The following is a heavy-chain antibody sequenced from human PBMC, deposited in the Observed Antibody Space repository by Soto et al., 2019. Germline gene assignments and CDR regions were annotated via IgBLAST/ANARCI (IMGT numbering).Heavy chain of an antibody. J-gene: IGHJ3*02. CDR2: IWYDGSNK. CDR1: GFTFSSYG. V-gene: IGHV3-33*01. D-gene: IGHD6-19*01. Sequence: GGSLRLSCAASGFTFSSYGMHWVRQAPGKGLEWVAVIWYDGSNKYYADSVKGRFTISRDNSKNTLYLQMNSLRAEDTAVYYCARDPRYSSGWYWRGDAFDIWGQGTMVTVSS. CDR3: ARDPRYSSGWYWRGDAFDI.